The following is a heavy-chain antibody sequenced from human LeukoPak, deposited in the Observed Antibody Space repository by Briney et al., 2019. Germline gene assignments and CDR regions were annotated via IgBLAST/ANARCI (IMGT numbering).Heavy chain of an antibody. CDR2: IRYDGSNK. CDR1: GFTFSSYG. Sequence: GGSLRLSCAASGFTFSSYGMHWVHQAPGKGLEWVAFIRYDGSNKYYADSVKGRFTISRDNSKNTLYLQMNSLRAEDTAVYYCAKIYDSSGYHDYWGQGTLATVSS. V-gene: IGHV3-30*02. D-gene: IGHD3-22*01. J-gene: IGHJ4*02. CDR3: AKIYDSSGYHDY.